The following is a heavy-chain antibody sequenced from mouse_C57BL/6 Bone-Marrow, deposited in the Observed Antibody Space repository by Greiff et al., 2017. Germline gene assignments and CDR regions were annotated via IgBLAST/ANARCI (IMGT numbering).Heavy chain of an antibody. J-gene: IGHJ4*01. Sequence: EVQLQQSGPELVKPGASVKISCKASGYTFTDYYMNWVKQSRGKSLEWIGDINPNNGGTSYNQKFKGKATLTVDKSSSTAYMELRSLTSEDSAVYCCARWGDATNYFAKDCWGHGTTVTVSS. V-gene: IGHV1-26*01. CDR2: INPNNGGT. CDR1: GYTFTDYY. CDR3: ARWGDATNYFAKDC.